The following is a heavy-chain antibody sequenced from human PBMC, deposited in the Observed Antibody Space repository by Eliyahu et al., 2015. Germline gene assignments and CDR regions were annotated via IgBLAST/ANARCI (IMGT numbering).Heavy chain of an antibody. CDR2: ISRGGSTI. D-gene: IGHD5-18*01. CDR3: ARDISESTWIHLPYFDY. J-gene: IGHJ4*02. V-gene: IGHV3-11*01. Sequence: RQAPGKGLEWVSYISRGGSTIYYADSVKGRFTISRDNAKNSLYLQVNSLRAEDTAVYYCARDISESTWIHLPYFDYWGQGTLVTVSS.